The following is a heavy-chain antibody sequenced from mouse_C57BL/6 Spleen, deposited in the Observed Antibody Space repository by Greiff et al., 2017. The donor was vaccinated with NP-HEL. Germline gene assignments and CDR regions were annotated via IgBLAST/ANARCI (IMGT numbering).Heavy chain of an antibody. CDR1: GYTFTSYW. CDR2: IDPSDSYT. Sequence: QVQLQQPGAELVMPGASVKLSCKASGYTFTSYWMHWVKQRPGQGLEWIGEIDPSDSYTNYNQKFKGKSTLTVDKSSSTAYMQLSSLTSEDSAVYYCARSGGYYGYAMDYWGQGTSVTVSS. J-gene: IGHJ4*01. V-gene: IGHV1-69*01. D-gene: IGHD1-1*01. CDR3: ARSGGYYGYAMDY.